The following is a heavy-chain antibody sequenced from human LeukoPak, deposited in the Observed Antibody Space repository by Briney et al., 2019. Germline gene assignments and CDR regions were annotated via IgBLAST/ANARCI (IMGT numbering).Heavy chain of an antibody. CDR1: GYTFTGYY. D-gene: IGHD4-17*01. Sequence: ASVKVSCKASGYTFTGYYMHWVRQAPGQGLEWMGWINPNSGGTNYAQKFQGRVTMTRDTSISTAYMELSRLRSDDTAVYYCARDHPDYGDYVYGGPSDYWGQGTLVTASS. CDR3: ARDHPDYGDYVYGGPSDY. CDR2: INPNSGGT. J-gene: IGHJ4*02. V-gene: IGHV1-2*02.